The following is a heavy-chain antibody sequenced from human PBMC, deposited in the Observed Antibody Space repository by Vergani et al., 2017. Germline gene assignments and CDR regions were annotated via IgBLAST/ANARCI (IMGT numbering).Heavy chain of an antibody. CDR1: FDSIRNLY. V-gene: IGHV4-59*11. J-gene: IGHJ4*01. D-gene: IGHD6-19*01. Sequence: QVQLQESGPGLVKSSETLSLTCSVSFDSIRNLYCNWIRQPPGKGLEWIGSIHYSENTNYNPSLKNRVTISVATSKIQFSLTLTSVTAADTAVYYCASDTHSGQRTDRWGKGILVNVTS. CDR2: IHYSENT. CDR3: ASDTHSGQRTDR.